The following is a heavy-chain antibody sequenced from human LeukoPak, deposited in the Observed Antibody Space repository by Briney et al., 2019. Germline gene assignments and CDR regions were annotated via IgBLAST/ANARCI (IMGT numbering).Heavy chain of an antibody. CDR2: IYYSGST. CDR1: GGXISSYY. J-gene: IGHJ3*02. V-gene: IGHV4-59*01. CDR3: ARGPRVGARGAYAFDI. Sequence: PSETLSLTCTVSGGXISSYYCSWIRQPPGEGREWIGDIYYSGSTNYNPSLNSRVTIPVDTSKNQFSLKLSSVAAADTAVYYCARGPRVGARGAYAFDIWGQGTMVTVSS. D-gene: IGHD1-26*01.